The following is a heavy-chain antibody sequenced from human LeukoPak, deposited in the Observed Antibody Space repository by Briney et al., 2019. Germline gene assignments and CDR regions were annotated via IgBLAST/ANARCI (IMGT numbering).Heavy chain of an antibody. CDR3: ASTGGWYGPQIDY. CDR1: GFTFSSYW. Sequence: GGSLRLSCAASGFTFSSYWMHWVRQAPGKGLVGVSRINSDGSSTSYADSVKGRFTISRDNAKNTLYLQMNSLRAEDTAVYYCASTGGWYGPQIDYWGQGTLVTVSS. CDR2: INSDGSST. V-gene: IGHV3-74*01. J-gene: IGHJ4*02. D-gene: IGHD6-19*01.